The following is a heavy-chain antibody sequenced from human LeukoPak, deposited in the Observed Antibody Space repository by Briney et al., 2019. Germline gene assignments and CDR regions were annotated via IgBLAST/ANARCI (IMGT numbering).Heavy chain of an antibody. CDR1: GFTFSSYS. CDR2: ISSSSSYI. Sequence: GGSLRLSCAASGFTFSSYSMNWVRQAPGKGLEWVSLISSSSSYIYYADSVKGRFTISRDNAKNSLYLQMNSLRAEDTAVYYCARGEYGSGSYHIDYWGQGTLVTVSS. V-gene: IGHV3-21*01. CDR3: ARGEYGSGSYHIDY. J-gene: IGHJ4*02. D-gene: IGHD3-10*01.